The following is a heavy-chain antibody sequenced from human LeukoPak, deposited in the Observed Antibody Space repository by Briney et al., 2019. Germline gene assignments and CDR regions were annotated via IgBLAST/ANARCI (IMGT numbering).Heavy chain of an antibody. Sequence: GGSLRLSCAASGFTFSDYYMSWIRQAPGKGLEWVSYISSSGSTIYYADSVKGRFTISRDNAKNSVYLQMNSLRAEDTAVYYCASLWFGETYYFDYWGQGTLVTVSS. D-gene: IGHD3-10*01. V-gene: IGHV3-11*04. CDR2: ISSSGSTI. J-gene: IGHJ4*02. CDR3: ASLWFGETYYFDY. CDR1: GFTFSDYY.